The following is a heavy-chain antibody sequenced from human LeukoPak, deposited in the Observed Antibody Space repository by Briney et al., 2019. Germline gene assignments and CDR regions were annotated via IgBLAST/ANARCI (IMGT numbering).Heavy chain of an antibody. CDR3: ARDWIWERGYYYYMDV. Sequence: GGSLRLSCAASGFTFSSYAMSWVRQAPGKGLEWVSAISGSGGSTYYADSVKGRFTISRDNSKNTPYLQMNSLRSEDTAVYYCARDWIWERGYYYYMDVWGKGTTVAVSS. J-gene: IGHJ6*03. CDR2: ISGSGGST. D-gene: IGHD2-2*03. CDR1: GFTFSSYA. V-gene: IGHV3-23*01.